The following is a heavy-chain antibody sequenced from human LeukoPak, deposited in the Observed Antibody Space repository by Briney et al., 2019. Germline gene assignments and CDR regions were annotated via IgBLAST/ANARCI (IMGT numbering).Heavy chain of an antibody. Sequence: KSSETLSLTCTVSGGSISSYYWSWIRQPAGKGLEWIVRIYTSGSTNYNPSLKSRVTISVDTSKNQFSLKLSFVTAADTAVYYCARDYEAGYCSSTSCYDAFDIWGQGTTVTVSS. J-gene: IGHJ3*02. CDR1: GGSISSYY. V-gene: IGHV4-4*07. D-gene: IGHD2-2*01. CDR2: IYTSGST. CDR3: ARDYEAGYCSSTSCYDAFDI.